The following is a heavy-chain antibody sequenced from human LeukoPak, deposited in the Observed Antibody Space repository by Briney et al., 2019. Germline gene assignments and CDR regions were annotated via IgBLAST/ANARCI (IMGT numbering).Heavy chain of an antibody. Sequence: GGSLRLSCAASGFTFSSYGMHWVRQAPGKGLEWVAFIRYDGSNKYYADSVKGRFTISRDNSKNTLYLQMNSPRAEDTAVYYCAKDQAGTAADGGYFDYWGQGTLVTVSS. CDR3: AKDQAGTAADGGYFDY. J-gene: IGHJ4*02. CDR2: IRYDGSNK. CDR1: GFTFSSYG. D-gene: IGHD6-19*01. V-gene: IGHV3-30*02.